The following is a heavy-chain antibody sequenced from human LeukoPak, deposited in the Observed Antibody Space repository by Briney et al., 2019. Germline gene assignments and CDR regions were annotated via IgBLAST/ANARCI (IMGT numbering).Heavy chain of an antibody. Sequence: ASMKVSCKASGYRFITYGLSWVRQAPGQGLEWMGCISAYNGNTNFAPKLQGRVTMTADTSTSTAYVELRSLRSDDTAVYYCARDVFEGFGERVIDAFDLWGQGTMVTVSS. CDR1: GYRFITYG. D-gene: IGHD3-10*01. CDR2: ISAYNGNT. CDR3: ARDVFEGFGERVIDAFDL. J-gene: IGHJ3*01. V-gene: IGHV1-18*01.